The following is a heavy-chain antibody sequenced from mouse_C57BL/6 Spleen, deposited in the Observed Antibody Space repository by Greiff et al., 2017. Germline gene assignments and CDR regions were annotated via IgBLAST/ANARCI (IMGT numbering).Heavy chain of an antibody. J-gene: IGHJ3*01. Sequence: QVQLQQSGAELVRPGASVKLSCTASGYTFTDYYINWVKQRPGQGLEWIARIYPGSGNTYYNEKFKGKATLTAEKSSSTAYLQLSSLTSEDSAVYFCARSSYYGSSSFAYWGQGTLVTVSA. CDR1: GYTFTDYY. CDR3: ARSSYYGSSSFAY. V-gene: IGHV1-76*01. CDR2: IYPGSGNT. D-gene: IGHD1-1*01.